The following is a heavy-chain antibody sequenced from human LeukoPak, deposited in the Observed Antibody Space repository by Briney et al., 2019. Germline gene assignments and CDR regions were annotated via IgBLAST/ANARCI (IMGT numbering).Heavy chain of an antibody. CDR3: AKVLIFGVVDPFDY. D-gene: IGHD3-3*01. V-gene: IGHV3-23*01. J-gene: IGHJ4*02. CDR1: GSPLVSIA. CDR2: ISGSGGST. Sequence: GGSLGLPLPPLGSPLVSIALGWVRQPQGKGRGWVLAISGSGGSTYYADSVKGRFTISRDNSKNTLYLQMNSLRAEDTAVYYCAKVLIFGVVDPFDYWGQGTLVTVSS.